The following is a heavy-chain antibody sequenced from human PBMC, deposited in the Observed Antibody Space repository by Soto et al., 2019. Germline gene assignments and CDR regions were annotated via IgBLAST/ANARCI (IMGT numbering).Heavy chain of an antibody. V-gene: IGHV3-30*18. CDR2: ISYDGSNK. CDR3: AKGGLPGEQQLRVYYYYYMDV. CDR1: GFTFSSYG. D-gene: IGHD6-13*01. J-gene: IGHJ6*03. Sequence: PGGSLRLSCAASGFTFSSYGMHWVRQAPGKGLEWVAVISYDGSNKYYADSVKGRFTISRDNSKNTLYLQMNSLRAEDTAVYYCAKGGLPGEQQLRVYYYYYMDVWGKGTTVTVSS.